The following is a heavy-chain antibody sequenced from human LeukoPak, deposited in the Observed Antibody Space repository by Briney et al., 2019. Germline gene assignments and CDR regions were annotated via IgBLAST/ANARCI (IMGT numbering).Heavy chain of an antibody. D-gene: IGHD3-16*02. CDR1: GYTFTGYY. CDR2: INPNSGGT. J-gene: IGHJ4*02. CDR3: ARSYDYVWGSYRYTVFDY. Sequence: ASVKVSCKASGYTFTGYYMHWVRQAPGQGLEWMGWINPNSGGTNYAQKFQGRVTMTRDTSISTAYMELSRLRSDDTAVYYCARSYDYVWGSYRYTVFDYWGQGTLVTVSS. V-gene: IGHV1-2*02.